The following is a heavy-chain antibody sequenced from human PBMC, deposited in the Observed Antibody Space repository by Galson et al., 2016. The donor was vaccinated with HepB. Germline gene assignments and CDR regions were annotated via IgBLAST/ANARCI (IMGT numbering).Heavy chain of an antibody. J-gene: IGHJ4*02. D-gene: IGHD2-21*02. CDR1: GFSVSNNY. V-gene: IGHV3-53*01. CDR3: ARGGASDASGY. CDR2: IYSGGGT. Sequence: SLRLSCAASGFSVSNNYMTWVRQAPGKGLEWVSLIYSGGGTSFADPVKGRFTISRDNSKNTLYLQMNSLRAEDTAVYYCARGGASDASGYWGQGTLVTVSS.